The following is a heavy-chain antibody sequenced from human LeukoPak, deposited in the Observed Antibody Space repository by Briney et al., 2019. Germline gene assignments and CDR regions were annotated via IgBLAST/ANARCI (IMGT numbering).Heavy chain of an antibody. D-gene: IGHD6-6*01. J-gene: IGHJ4*02. CDR3: ARGGPYPSGSSSREYYLDY. Sequence: ASVKVSCKASGYDFINYGISWVRQAPGQGLDWMGWRSIYNGNTDYKLQGRVTMTTDTSTSTAYMEVRSLRSDDTAVYYCARGGPYPSGSSSREYYLDYWGQGTLVTASS. CDR2: RSIYNGNT. V-gene: IGHV1-18*01. CDR1: GYDFINYG.